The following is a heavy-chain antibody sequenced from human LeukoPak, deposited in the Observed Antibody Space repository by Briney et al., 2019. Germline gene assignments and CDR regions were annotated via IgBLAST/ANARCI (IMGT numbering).Heavy chain of an antibody. CDR1: GFSVSSNY. V-gene: IGHV3-53*01. J-gene: IGHJ4*02. CDR3: AKVGGFDSVVPAAMHLDY. CDR2: IYSGDTT. Sequence: GGSLRLSCAASGFSVSSNYMSWVRQAPWRGLEWVSVIYSGDTTYYADSVKGRFTISRDTSKNTLYLQMNSLRPEDTAVYYCAKVGGFDSVVPAAMHLDYWGQGTLVTVSS. D-gene: IGHD2-2*01.